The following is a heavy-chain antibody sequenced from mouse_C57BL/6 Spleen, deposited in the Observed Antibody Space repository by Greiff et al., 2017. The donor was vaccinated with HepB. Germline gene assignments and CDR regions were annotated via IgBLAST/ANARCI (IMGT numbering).Heavy chain of an antibody. V-gene: IGHV1-4*01. CDR2: INPSSGYT. CDR1: GYTFTSYT. Sequence: VMLVESGAELARPGASVKMSCKASGYTFTSYTMHWVKQRPGQGLEWIGYINPSSGYTKYNQKFKDKATLTADKSSSTAYMQLSSLTSEDSAVYYCARAHYYGSSFYAMDYWGQGTSVTVSS. D-gene: IGHD1-1*01. CDR3: ARAHYYGSSFYAMDY. J-gene: IGHJ4*01.